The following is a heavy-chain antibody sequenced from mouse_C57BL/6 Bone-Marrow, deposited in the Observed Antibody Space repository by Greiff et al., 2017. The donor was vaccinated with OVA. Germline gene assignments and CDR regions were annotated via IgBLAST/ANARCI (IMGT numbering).Heavy chain of an antibody. J-gene: IGHJ2*01. CDR2: IYPGDGDT. Sequence: VQLKESGPELVKPGASVKISCKASGYAFSSSWMNWVKQRPGQGLEWIGRIYPGDGDTNYNGKFKGKATLTADKSSSTAYMQLSSLTSEDSAVYFCARLRRVDYWGQGTTLTVSS. CDR1: GYAFSSSW. CDR3: ARLRRVDY. D-gene: IGHD2-12*01. V-gene: IGHV1-82*01.